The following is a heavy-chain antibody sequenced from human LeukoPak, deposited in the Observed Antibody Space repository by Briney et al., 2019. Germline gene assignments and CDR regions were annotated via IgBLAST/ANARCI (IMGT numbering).Heavy chain of an antibody. V-gene: IGHV4-59*01. CDR3: ARYYYDSSGYWAADY. D-gene: IGHD3-22*01. Sequence: SETLSLTCTVSGDSMSSYYWSWIRQPPGKGREGIGYIYYSGSTNYNPSLKSRVTISVDRSKNQFSLKLSSVTAADTAVYYCARYYYDSSGYWAADYWGQGTLVTVSS. J-gene: IGHJ4*02. CDR1: GDSMSSYY. CDR2: IYYSGST.